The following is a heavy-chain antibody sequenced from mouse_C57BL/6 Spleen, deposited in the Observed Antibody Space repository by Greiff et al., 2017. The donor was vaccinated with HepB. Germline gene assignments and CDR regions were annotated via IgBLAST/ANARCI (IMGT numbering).Heavy chain of an antibody. Sequence: EVKLQESVAELVRPGASVKLSCTASGYTFKNTYMHWVKQRPVHGLEWIGRIDPANGNTKYTPKFQGKATITADTSSNTAYLQLSSLTSEDTAVYYGARDRYYGSSRYAMDYWGQGTSVTVSS. J-gene: IGHJ4*01. CDR3: ARDRYYGSSRYAMDY. D-gene: IGHD1-1*01. V-gene: IGHV14-3*01. CDR2: IDPANGNT. CDR1: GYTFKNTY.